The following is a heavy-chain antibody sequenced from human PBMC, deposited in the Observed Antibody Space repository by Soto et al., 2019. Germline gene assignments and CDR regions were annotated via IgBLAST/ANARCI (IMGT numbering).Heavy chain of an antibody. J-gene: IGHJ3*02. D-gene: IGHD3-22*01. CDR3: AKVITMIVVALDAFDI. Sequence: PGGSLRLSCAASGFTFSSYAMHWVRQAPGKGLEWVAVISYDGSNKYYADSVKGRFTISRDNSKNTLYLQMNSLRAEDTAVYYCAKVITMIVVALDAFDISGPGTMVTVSS. CDR1: GFTFSSYA. CDR2: ISYDGSNK. V-gene: IGHV3-30-3*01.